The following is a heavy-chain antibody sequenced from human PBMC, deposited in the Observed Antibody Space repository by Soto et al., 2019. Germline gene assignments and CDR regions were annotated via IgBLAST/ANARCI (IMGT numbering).Heavy chain of an antibody. CDR3: AKEYGYRNGMDV. J-gene: IGHJ6*02. V-gene: IGHV3-23*01. CDR2: IGAGGTT. Sequence: EVQLLESGGDLVQPGGSLRLSCAASGFTFSSDTMNWVRQAPGKGLEWVSTIGAGGTTSYVDSVKGRFTISRDNSKNTLYLQMNGLRAEDTAVYYCAKEYGYRNGMDVWGQGTTVTVSS. CDR1: GFTFSSDT. D-gene: IGHD2-2*03.